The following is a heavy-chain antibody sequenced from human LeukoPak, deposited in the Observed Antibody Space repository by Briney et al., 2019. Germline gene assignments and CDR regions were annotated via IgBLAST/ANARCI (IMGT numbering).Heavy chain of an antibody. CDR1: GSIFTHNW. Sequence: GESLQISCKASGSIFTHNWIGRVRQMPGKGLEWMGILYPGDSDTRYSPSFEGQVTISVDKSISTAYLQLSSLKASDTAMYYCARQSRDGLGSRAYSFDFWGQGTLVTVSS. CDR2: LYPGDSDT. J-gene: IGHJ4*02. V-gene: IGHV5-51*01. D-gene: IGHD3-10*01. CDR3: ARQSRDGLGSRAYSFDF.